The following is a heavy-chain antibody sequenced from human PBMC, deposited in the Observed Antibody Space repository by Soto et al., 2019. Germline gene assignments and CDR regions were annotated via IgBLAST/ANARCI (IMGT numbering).Heavy chain of an antibody. J-gene: IGHJ3*02. V-gene: IGHV3-23*01. CDR3: AKQPYSSGWYDDAFDI. CDR2: ISGSGGST. D-gene: IGHD6-19*01. CDR1: GFTFSSYA. Sequence: GGSLRLSCAASGFTFSSYAMSWVRQAPGKGLEWVSAISGSGGSTYYADSVKGRFTISRDNSKNTLYLQMNSLRAEDTAVYYCAKQPYSSGWYDDAFDIWGQGTMVTVSS.